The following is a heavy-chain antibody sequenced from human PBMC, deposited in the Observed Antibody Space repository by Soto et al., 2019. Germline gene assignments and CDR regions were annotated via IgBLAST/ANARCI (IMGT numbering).Heavy chain of an antibody. CDR1: GYTFTSYY. CDR2: INPSGGST. J-gene: IGHJ3*02. V-gene: IGHV1-46*01. Sequence: QVQLVQSGAEVKKPGASVKVSCKASGYTFTSYYMHWVRQAPGQGLEWMGIINPSGGSTSYAQKFQGRVTMTRDTSTSTVYMELSSLRSEDTAVYYCARGRGNYYDSSGYYRSGDAFDIWGQGTMVTVSS. CDR3: ARGRGNYYDSSGYYRSGDAFDI. D-gene: IGHD3-22*01.